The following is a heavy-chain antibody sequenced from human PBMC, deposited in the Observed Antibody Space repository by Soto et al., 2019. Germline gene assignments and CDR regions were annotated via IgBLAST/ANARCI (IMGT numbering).Heavy chain of an antibody. CDR1: GFTFSSYA. D-gene: IGHD5-12*01. Sequence: QVQLVESGGGVVQPGRSLRLSCAASGFTFSSYAMHWVRQAPGKGLEWVAVISYDGSNKYYADSVKGRFTISRDNSKNTLYLQMNSLRAEDTAVYYCAIAEGGPWGYSGYESNDYWGQGTLVTVSS. CDR2: ISYDGSNK. V-gene: IGHV3-30-3*01. CDR3: AIAEGGPWGYSGYESNDY. J-gene: IGHJ4*02.